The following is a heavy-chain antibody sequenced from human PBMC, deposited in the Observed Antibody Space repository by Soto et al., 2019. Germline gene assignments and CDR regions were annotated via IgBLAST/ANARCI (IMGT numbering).Heavy chain of an antibody. V-gene: IGHV1-69*06. Sequence: SVKVSSKASGGTFSSYAISWVRQAPGQGLEWMGGIIPIFGTANYAQKFQGRVTITADKSTSTAYMKLSSLRSEDTAVYYCAREREYCYDSSGIRAFDIWGQGTMVTVSS. CDR2: IIPIFGTA. J-gene: IGHJ3*02. D-gene: IGHD3-22*01. CDR3: AREREYCYDSSGIRAFDI. CDR1: GGTFSSYA.